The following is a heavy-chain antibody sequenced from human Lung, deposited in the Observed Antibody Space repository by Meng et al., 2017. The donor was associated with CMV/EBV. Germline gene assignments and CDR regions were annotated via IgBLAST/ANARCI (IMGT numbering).Heavy chain of an antibody. CDR1: GFSFSDSF. D-gene: IGHD2-15*01. CDR2: INPGTKNR. V-gene: IGHV1-2*02. J-gene: IGHJ3*01. CDR3: ARVVGFCSGASCILDAYDV. Sequence: ASVXVSCKASGFSFSDSFVHWMRQAPGQGLEWMGWINPGTKNRDTAEKFHDRVTLTGDTTTGTAHMELRSLTSDDTAVYYCARVVGFCSGASCILDAYDVWXQGTMVTVSS.